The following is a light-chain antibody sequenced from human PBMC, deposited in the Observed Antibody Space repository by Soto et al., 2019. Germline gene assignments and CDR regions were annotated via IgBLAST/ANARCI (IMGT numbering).Light chain of an antibody. V-gene: IGLV2-14*01. Sequence: QSVLTQPASVSGSPGQSITISCTGTSSDVGGYNYVSWYQQHPGKATKLMIYDVSNRPSGVSNRFSGSKSGNTASLTISGLQAEDEADYYCSSYTSSSTYVCGTGTKVTVL. J-gene: IGLJ1*01. CDR2: DVS. CDR3: SSYTSSSTYV. CDR1: SSDVGGYNY.